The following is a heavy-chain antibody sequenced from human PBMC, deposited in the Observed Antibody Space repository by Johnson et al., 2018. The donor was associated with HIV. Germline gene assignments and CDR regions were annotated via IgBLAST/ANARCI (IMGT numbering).Heavy chain of an antibody. Sequence: VQLVESGGGLVQPGGSLILSCAASGFTFSSYWMHWVRQAPGKGLVWVSRISSDGSSTYYAASVKGRFTISRDNARNTMFVQMNSLRVEDTAVYYCARSGPNWAFDWWGQGTMVTVSS. CDR2: ISSDGSST. CDR3: ARSGPNWAFDW. D-gene: IGHD1-1*01. V-gene: IGHV3-74*02. CDR1: GFTFSSYW. J-gene: IGHJ3*01.